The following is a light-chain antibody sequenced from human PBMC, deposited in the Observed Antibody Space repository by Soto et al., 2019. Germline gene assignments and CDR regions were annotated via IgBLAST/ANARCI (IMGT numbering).Light chain of an antibody. Sequence: DIQMTQSPSTLSGSVGDRVTITCRASQTISSWLEWYQQKPGKATKLLIYKASTLKSGVPSRVSGSGSWTEFTLTISSLQPDDFATYYCQHYNSYSEAFGQGTKVDI. J-gene: IGKJ1*01. V-gene: IGKV1-5*03. CDR1: QTISSW. CDR3: QHYNSYSEA. CDR2: KAS.